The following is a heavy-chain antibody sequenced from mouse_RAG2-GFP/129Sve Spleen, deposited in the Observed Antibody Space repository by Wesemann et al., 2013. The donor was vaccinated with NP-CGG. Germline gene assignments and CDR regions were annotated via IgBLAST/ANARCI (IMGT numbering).Heavy chain of an antibody. D-gene: IGHD1-1*01. CDR2: GST. V-gene: IGHV5-6-5*01. Sequence: GSTYYPDSVKGRFTISRDNARNILYLQMSSLRSEDTALYYCARPYYGSSYFDYWGQGHHSHSLL. J-gene: IGHJ2*01. CDR3: ARPYYGSSYFDY.